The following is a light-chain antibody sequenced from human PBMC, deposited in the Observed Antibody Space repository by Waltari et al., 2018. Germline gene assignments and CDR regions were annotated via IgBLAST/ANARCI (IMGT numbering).Light chain of an antibody. CDR2: DVT. J-gene: IGLJ3*02. V-gene: IGLV2-11*01. Sequence: QSALTQPRSVSGSPGQSVTIPCTGTHSDVGGYNYDSWYQHHPGKAPKCMIYDVTRRPSGVPDRFSGSKSGNTASLTISGLQAEDEADYYCGSYAGSYSWVFGGGTKVTVL. CDR1: HSDVGGYNY. CDR3: GSYAGSYSWV.